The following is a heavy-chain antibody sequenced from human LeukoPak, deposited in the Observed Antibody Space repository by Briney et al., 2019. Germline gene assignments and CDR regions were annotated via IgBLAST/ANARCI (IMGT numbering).Heavy chain of an antibody. CDR2: IYHSGST. J-gene: IGHJ4*02. CDR1: GYSISSGYY. CDR3: ARGAWYYDSSGYYFDY. Sequence: PSETLSLTCTVSGYSISSGYYWGWIRQPPGKGLEWIGSIYHSGSTYYNPSLKSRVAISVDTSKNQFSLKLSSVTAADTAVYYCARGAWYYDSSGYYFDYWGQGTLVTVSS. V-gene: IGHV4-38-2*02. D-gene: IGHD3-22*01.